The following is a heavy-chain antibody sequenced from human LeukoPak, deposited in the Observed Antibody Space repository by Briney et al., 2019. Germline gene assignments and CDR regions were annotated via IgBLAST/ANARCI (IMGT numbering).Heavy chain of an antibody. CDR3: ARAGGIVGANDY. V-gene: IGHV1-18*01. CDR2: ISAYNGDT. D-gene: IGHD1-26*01. Sequence: ASVKVSCKASGYTFTSYGISWVRQAPGQGLEWMGWISAYNGDTNYAQKFQGRVTMTRNTSISTAYMELSSLRSEDTAVYYCARAGGIVGANDYWGQGTLVTVSS. J-gene: IGHJ4*02. CDR1: GYTFTSYG.